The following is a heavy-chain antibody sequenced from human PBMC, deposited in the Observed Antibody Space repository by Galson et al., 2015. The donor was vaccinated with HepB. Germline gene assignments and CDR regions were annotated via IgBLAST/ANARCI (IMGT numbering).Heavy chain of an antibody. D-gene: IGHD3-3*01. CDR3: ARDAIFGGWAFDY. CDR1: GFIFSNNA. V-gene: IGHV3-23*01. CDR2: ISGSGDST. Sequence: SLRLSCAASGFIFSNNAMSWVRQAPGEGLEWVSAISGSGDSTYYADSVKGRFTISRDNSKNTLFLQMSSLRAEDTAVYYCARDAIFGGWAFDYWGQGTLVTVSS. J-gene: IGHJ4*02.